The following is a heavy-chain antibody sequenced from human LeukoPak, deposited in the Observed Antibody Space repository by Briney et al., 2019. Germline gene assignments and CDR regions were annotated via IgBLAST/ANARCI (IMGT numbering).Heavy chain of an antibody. CDR3: ARYGFSSIWQGGWHAFDI. Sequence: ASVKVSCKASGYTFTSYYVHWVRQAPGQGLEWMGIINPTSGDTDYAQNFQGRVTMTRDMSTSTVYMELSSLRSEDTAVYYCARYGFSSIWQGGWHAFDIWGLGPMVTVSS. CDR1: GYTFTSYY. J-gene: IGHJ3*02. CDR2: INPTSGDT. V-gene: IGHV1-46*01. D-gene: IGHD6-13*01.